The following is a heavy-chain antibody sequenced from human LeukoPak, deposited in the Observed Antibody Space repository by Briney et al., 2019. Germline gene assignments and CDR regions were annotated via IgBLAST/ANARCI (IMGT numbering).Heavy chain of an antibody. D-gene: IGHD6-13*01. CDR2: ISGSGSST. Sequence: GGSLRLSCAASGFTFSNYAMSWVRQAPGKGLEWVSGISGSGSSTFYADSVKGRYTIFRDNSKNTLFLQMSSLTGDDTAVYYCAKASSSWYYLDPWGQGTLVTVSS. V-gene: IGHV3-23*01. CDR1: GFTFSNYA. J-gene: IGHJ5*02. CDR3: AKASSSWYYLDP.